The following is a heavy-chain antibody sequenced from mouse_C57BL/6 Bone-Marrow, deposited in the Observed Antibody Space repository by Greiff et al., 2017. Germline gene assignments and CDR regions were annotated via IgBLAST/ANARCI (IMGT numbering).Heavy chain of an antibody. D-gene: IGHD2-5*01. J-gene: IGHJ4*01. Sequence: VQLQQSGPELVKPGASVKISCKASGYTFTDYYMNWVKQSHGKSLEWIGDINPNNGGTSYNQKFKGKATLTVDKSSSTAYMELRSLTSEDSAVYYCARDDSNYAYDMDYWGQGTSVTVSS. CDR3: ARDDSNYAYDMDY. CDR2: INPNNGGT. CDR1: GYTFTDYY. V-gene: IGHV1-26*01.